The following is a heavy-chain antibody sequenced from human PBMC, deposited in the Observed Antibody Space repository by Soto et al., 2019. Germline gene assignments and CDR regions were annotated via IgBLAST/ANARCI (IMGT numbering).Heavy chain of an antibody. CDR3: ARNGSGWSRDC. J-gene: IGHJ4*02. V-gene: IGHV3-21*01. CDR1: GFTFSFSS. Sequence: AGSLRLSCTASGFTFSFSSVNWVRRAPGKGLEWVSSISSSSDYIYYADSVKGRFTVSRDNAKNALYLQMNSLRAEDTAVYYCARNGSGWSRDCWGQGTLVTVSS. D-gene: IGHD6-19*01. CDR2: ISSSSDYI.